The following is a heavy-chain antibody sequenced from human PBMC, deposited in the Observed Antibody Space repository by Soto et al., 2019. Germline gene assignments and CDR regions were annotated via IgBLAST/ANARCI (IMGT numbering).Heavy chain of an antibody. CDR3: ASSGYSYYFDY. V-gene: IGHV1-46*01. J-gene: IGHJ4*02. CDR1: GYTFTSYY. D-gene: IGHD3-22*01. Sequence: ASVKVSCKASGYTFTSYYMHWVRQAPGQGLEWMGIINPSGGGTSYAQKFQGRVTMTRDTSTSTVSMELSSLRPEDTAVYYCASSGYSYYFDYWGQGTLVTVSS. CDR2: INPSGGGT.